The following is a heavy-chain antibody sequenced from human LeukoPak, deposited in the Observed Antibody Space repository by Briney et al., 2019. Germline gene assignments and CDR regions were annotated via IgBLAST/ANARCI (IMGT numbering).Heavy chain of an antibody. D-gene: IGHD5-18*01. CDR3: ARGGYSYGNGMDV. J-gene: IGHJ6*02. V-gene: IGHV4-61*01. CDR1: GDSVSSSNYY. CDR2: IYYSGST. Sequence: SETLSLTCAVSGDSVSSSNYYWSWIRQPPGKGLEWIGYIYYSGSTNYNPSLKSRVTISVDTSKNQFSLKLSSVTAADTAVYYCARGGYSYGNGMDVWGQGTTVTVSS.